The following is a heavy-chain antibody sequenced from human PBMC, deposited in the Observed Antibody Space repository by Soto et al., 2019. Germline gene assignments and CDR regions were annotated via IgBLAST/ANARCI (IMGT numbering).Heavy chain of an antibody. V-gene: IGHV1-18*01. CDR1: GYTFSSYG. CDR3: ARDDFVVRGVYYYYGMDV. D-gene: IGHD3-10*01. Sequence: QAQLVQSGAEVKKPGASVKVSCKASGYTFSSYGITWVRQAPGQGLEWMAWISGYNGNTNYAQNLQGRGTRTTDTSTNTAYMELRSLRSDATAVYYCARDDFVVRGVYYYYGMDVWGQGPTVTVSS. CDR2: ISGYNGNT. J-gene: IGHJ6*02.